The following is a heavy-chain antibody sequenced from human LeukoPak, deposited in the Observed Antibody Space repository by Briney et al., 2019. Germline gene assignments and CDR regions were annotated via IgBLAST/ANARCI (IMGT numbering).Heavy chain of an antibody. D-gene: IGHD6-19*01. J-gene: IGHJ4*02. V-gene: IGHV4-34*01. Sequence: PSETLSLTCAVYGGSFSTYYWSWIRQLPGKGLEWIGDINHRGSTNYNPSLKSRVTISLDTSKNQFSLKLRSVTAADTAVYYCARTAGVAVAGSRQYFDYWGQGTLVTVSS. CDR1: GGSFSTYY. CDR3: ARTAGVAVAGSRQYFDY. CDR2: INHRGST.